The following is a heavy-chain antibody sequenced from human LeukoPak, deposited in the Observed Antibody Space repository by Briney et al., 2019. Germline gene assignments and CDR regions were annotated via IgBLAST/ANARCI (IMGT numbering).Heavy chain of an antibody. V-gene: IGHV3-49*04. D-gene: IGHD2-8*02. CDR2: IRSEALGATT. CDR1: GFTVGHYA. J-gene: IGHJ4*02. Sequence: GGSLRLSCTSSGFTVGHYAVSWVRQAPGKGLEWVGFIRSEALGATTEYAASVKGRFTISRDDSKSIAYLQMNSLKTEDTAVYYCTRGPSGNMILVDFGYWGQGTLVTVSS. CDR3: TRGPSGNMILVDFGY.